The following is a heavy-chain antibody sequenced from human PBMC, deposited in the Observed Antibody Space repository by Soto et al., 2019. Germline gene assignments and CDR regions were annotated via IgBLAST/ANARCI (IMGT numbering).Heavy chain of an antibody. CDR1: GYTFTSYA. Sequence: QVQLVQSGAEVKKPGASVKVSCKASGYTFTSYAMHWVRQAPGQRLEWMGWINAGNGNTKYSQKFQGRVTITTDTTASTTYMELSSLRSEDTAVYDCARDTAPSDVWGQGTTVTVSS. CDR2: INAGNGNT. J-gene: IGHJ6*02. V-gene: IGHV1-3*01. D-gene: IGHD4-17*01. CDR3: ARDTAPSDV.